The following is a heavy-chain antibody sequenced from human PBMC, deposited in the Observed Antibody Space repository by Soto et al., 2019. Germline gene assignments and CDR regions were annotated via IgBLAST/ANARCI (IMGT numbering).Heavy chain of an antibody. CDR1: GGPISTFY. CDR2: IYYSGST. V-gene: IGHV4-59*01. CDR3: ARVAEMGTVTQGYYYSMHV. J-gene: IGHJ6*04. Sequence: PSETLSLTCTVSGGPISTFYWSWIRQPPGKGLEWIGYIYYSGSTNYNPSLKSRVTISVDTSKNQFSLKLSSVTAADTAMYYCARVAEMGTVTQGYYYSMHVWGKATTVTVSS. D-gene: IGHD4-17*01.